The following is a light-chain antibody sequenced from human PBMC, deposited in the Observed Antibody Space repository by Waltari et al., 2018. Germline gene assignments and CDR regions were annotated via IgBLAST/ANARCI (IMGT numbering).Light chain of an antibody. Sequence: QSALTQPASVSGPPGQSITLPCTGTSSAVGTYNLVSWYQQRPGKAPRLMIYEVNKRPSGVSNRFSGSKSGNTASLTISGLQAEDEADYYCCSYAGSPTFVIFGGGSKLTVL. J-gene: IGLJ2*01. CDR2: EVN. CDR1: SSAVGTYNL. V-gene: IGLV2-23*02. CDR3: CSYAGSPTFVI.